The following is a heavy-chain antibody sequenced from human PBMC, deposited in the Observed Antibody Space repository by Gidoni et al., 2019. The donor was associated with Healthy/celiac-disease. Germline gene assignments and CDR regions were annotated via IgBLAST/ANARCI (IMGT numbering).Heavy chain of an antibody. D-gene: IGHD3-22*01. Sequence: EVQLVESGGGLVQPGGSLRLSCAASGFTFSSYDMHWVRHATGKGLEWVSAIGTAGDTYYPGSVKGRFTISRENAKNSLYLQMNSLRAGDTAVYYCARALSYYYDSSGYQRYWYFDLWGRGTLVTVSS. CDR2: IGTAGDT. J-gene: IGHJ2*01. V-gene: IGHV3-13*01. CDR1: GFTFSSYD. CDR3: ARALSYYYDSSGYQRYWYFDL.